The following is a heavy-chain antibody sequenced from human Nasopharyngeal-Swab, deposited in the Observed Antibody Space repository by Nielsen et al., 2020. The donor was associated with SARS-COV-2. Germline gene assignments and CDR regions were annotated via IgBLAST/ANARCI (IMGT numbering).Heavy chain of an antibody. D-gene: IGHD4-11*01. J-gene: IGHJ4*02. CDR3: ARDNHDYN. CDR2: IYHSGST. V-gene: IGHV4-38-2*02. Sequence: GSLRLSCTVSGSSISSGYYWGWIRQPPGKGLEWIGSIYHSGSTYYNPSLKSRVTISVDTSKNQFSLKLSSVTAADTAVYYCARDNHDYNWGQGTLVTVSS. CDR1: GSSISSGYY.